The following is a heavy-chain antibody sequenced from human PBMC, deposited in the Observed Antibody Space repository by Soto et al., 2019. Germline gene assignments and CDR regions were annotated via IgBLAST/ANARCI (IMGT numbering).Heavy chain of an antibody. V-gene: IGHV4-30-2*01. CDR3: ARSFGSYPTAFDS. Sequence: SETLSLPCAVSGGSIISGDYSWRWIRQPPGKGLELIGYIYNSGVIYYNPSVQSRVTISVDRPKNQFSLRLSSVTAADTAVYYCARSFGSYPTAFDSWGQETLVTGS. CDR2: IYNSGVI. J-gene: IGHJ4*02. CDR1: GGSIISGDYS. D-gene: IGHD1-26*01.